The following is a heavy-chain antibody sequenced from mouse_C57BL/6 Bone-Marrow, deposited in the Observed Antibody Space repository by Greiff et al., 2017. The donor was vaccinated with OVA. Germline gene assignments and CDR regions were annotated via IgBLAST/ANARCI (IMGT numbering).Heavy chain of an antibody. J-gene: IGHJ4*01. Sequence: QVQLQQSGAELARPGASVKLSCKASGYTFTSYGISWVKQRTGQGLEWIGEIYPRSGNTYYNEKFKGKATLTADKSSSTAYMELRSLTSEDSAVYFCAREPPIYYGLWYYAMDYWGQGTSVTVSS. CDR2: IYPRSGNT. CDR3: AREPPIYYGLWYYAMDY. V-gene: IGHV1-81*01. CDR1: GYTFTSYG. D-gene: IGHD2-1*01.